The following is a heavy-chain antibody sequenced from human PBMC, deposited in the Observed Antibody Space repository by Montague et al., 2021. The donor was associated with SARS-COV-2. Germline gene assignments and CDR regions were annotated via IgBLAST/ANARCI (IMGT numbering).Heavy chain of an antibody. CDR2: IYYSGST. CDR1: GGSVSSGGYY. J-gene: IGHJ4*02. Sequence: SETLSLTCTVSGGSVSSGGYYWSWIRQPPGKGLEWIGYIYYSGSTNHNPSLKSRVTISPDTSKNQRSLKLTSVTAADTAVYYCARVSLAAAATRSDYWGQGTLVTVSS. V-gene: IGHV4-61*08. CDR3: ARVSLAAAATRSDY. D-gene: IGHD6-25*01.